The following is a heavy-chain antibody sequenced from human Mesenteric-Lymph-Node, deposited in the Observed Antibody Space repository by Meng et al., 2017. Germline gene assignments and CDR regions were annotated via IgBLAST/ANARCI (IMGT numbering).Heavy chain of an antibody. CDR1: GFTFSDYY. CDR3: ASELGYLYAFDI. D-gene: IGHD5-18*01. CDR2: ISSSGSTI. V-gene: IGHV3-11*01. J-gene: IGHJ3*02. Sequence: GESLKISCAASGFTFSDYYMSWIRQAPGKGLEWVSYISSSGSTIYYADSVKGRFTISRDNAKNSLYLQMNSLRAEDTAVYYCASELGYLYAFDIWGQGTMVTVSS.